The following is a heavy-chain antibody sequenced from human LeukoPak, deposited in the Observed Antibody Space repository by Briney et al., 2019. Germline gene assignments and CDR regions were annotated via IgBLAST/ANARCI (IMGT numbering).Heavy chain of an antibody. Sequence: GGFLSLSCAASGLTVSSNYMNWVRQAPRKGLEWVSSISSSSSYIYYADSVKGRFTISRDNAKNSLYLQMNSLRAEDTAVYYCARAAGHYYFDYWGQGTLVTVSS. CDR3: ARAAGHYYFDY. V-gene: IGHV3-21*01. CDR2: ISSSSSYI. J-gene: IGHJ4*02. D-gene: IGHD6-13*01. CDR1: GLTVSSNY.